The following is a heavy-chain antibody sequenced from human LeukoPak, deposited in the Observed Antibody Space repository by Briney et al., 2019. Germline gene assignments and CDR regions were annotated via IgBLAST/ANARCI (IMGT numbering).Heavy chain of an antibody. Sequence: GGSLRLSCAASGFTFSSYAMHWVRQAPGKGLEWVAVISYDGSNKYYADSVKGRFTISRDNSKNTLYLQMNSLRADDTAVHYCARGGAYCSGGSCRADDYWGQGTLVTVSS. CDR3: ARGGAYCSGGSCRADDY. J-gene: IGHJ4*02. D-gene: IGHD2-15*01. CDR2: ISYDGSNK. CDR1: GFTFSSYA. V-gene: IGHV3-30-3*01.